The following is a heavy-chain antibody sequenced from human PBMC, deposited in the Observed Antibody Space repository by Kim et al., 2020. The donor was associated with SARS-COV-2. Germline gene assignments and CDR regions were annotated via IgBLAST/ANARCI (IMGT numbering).Heavy chain of an antibody. CDR2: ISSNGGST. J-gene: IGHJ4*02. CDR3: VKHVLRYFDWLLSTPGEVTAPS. V-gene: IGHV3-64D*06. Sequence: GGSLRLSCSASGFTFSSYAMHWVRQAPGKGLEYVSAISSNGGSTYYADSVKGRFTISRDNSKNTLYLQMSSLRAEDTAVYYCVKHVLRYFDWLLSTPGEVTAPSWGQGTLVTVSS. D-gene: IGHD3-9*01. CDR1: GFTFSSYA.